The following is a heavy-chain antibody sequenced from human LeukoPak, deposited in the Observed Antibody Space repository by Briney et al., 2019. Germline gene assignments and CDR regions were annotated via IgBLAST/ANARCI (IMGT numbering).Heavy chain of an antibody. V-gene: IGHV4-34*01. J-gene: IGHJ5*02. CDR3: ARGLSPYLRFGETWFDP. D-gene: IGHD3-10*01. CDR2: IKRSGST. Sequence: SETLSLTCAVYGGSFSGYYWSWIRQPPGKGLEWIGEIKRSGSTNYNPSLKSRVTISVDTSKNQFSLKLSSVTAADTAVYYCARGLSPYLRFGETWFDPWGQGTLVTVSS. CDR1: GGSFSGYY.